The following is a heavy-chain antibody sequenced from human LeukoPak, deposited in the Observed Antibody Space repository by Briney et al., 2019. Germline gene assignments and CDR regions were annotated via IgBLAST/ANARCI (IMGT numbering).Heavy chain of an antibody. CDR2: INYSGNT. J-gene: IGHJ1*01. Sequence: ETLSLTCAVYGGSFSGDYWTWIRQPPGEGLEWIGEINYSGNTNYNPSLKSRVTMSLDTSTNQFSLNLSSVTAADTASYYCARGSGGPRLGLWGQGTLVTVSS. CDR3: ARGSGGPRLGL. D-gene: IGHD2-8*02. V-gene: IGHV4-34*01. CDR1: GGSFSGDY.